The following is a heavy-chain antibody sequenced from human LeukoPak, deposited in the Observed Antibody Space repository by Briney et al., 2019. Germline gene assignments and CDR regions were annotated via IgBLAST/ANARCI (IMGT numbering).Heavy chain of an antibody. V-gene: IGHV4-59*01. Sequence: SETLSLTCTVSGGSISSYYWSWLRQPPGQGLEWFGYIYYSGSTNYNPSLRSRATISVDTSKNHSSLKLSSGTAADTAVYYRARVPPASDSTLPVWFDPWGQGTLVTVSS. J-gene: IGHJ5*02. CDR3: ARVPPASDSTLPVWFDP. CDR2: IYYSGST. CDR1: GGSISSYY. D-gene: IGHD2-21*02.